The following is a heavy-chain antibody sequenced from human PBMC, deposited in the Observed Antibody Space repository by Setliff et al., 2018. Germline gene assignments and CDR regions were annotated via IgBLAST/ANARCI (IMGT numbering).Heavy chain of an antibody. CDR2: TIPMFGTT. CDR3: VREGVDSRSSTDYRYYMDV. J-gene: IGHJ6*03. Sequence: SVKVSCKAPGGTFSSYGISWVRQAPGQGLEWMGGTIPMFGTTNYARKFQGRVTIITDESASTAYMQLSSLGSEDTAVYYCVREGVDSRSSTDYRYYMDVWGKGTTVTVSS. D-gene: IGHD3-22*01. V-gene: IGHV1-69*05. CDR1: GGTFSSYG.